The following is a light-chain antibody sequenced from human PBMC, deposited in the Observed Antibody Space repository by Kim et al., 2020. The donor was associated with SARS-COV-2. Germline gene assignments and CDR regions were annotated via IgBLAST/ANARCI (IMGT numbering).Light chain of an antibody. J-gene: IGKJ4*01. CDR2: GAS. CDR3: QQYGSSPLT. CDR1: HSVSSSY. V-gene: IGKV3-20*01. Sequence: EIVLTQSPVTVSLSPGDRASLSCRASHSVSSSYLAWYQQKPGQAPRLLIYGASSRATGIPDRFSGSGSRTDFTLTISRLEPEDVAVYYCQQYGSSPLTFGGGTEVEIK.